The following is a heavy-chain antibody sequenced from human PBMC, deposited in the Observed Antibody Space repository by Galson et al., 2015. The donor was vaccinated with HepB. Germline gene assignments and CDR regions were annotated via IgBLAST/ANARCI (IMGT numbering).Heavy chain of an antibody. V-gene: IGHV3-48*01. CDR1: GFAFSSYT. J-gene: IGHJ4*02. Sequence: SLRLSCAASGFAFSSYTVNWVRQAPGKGLEWISYISTTSDNKFSADSVKGRFIISRDNAKNSLYLQMNSLRAEDTAVYYCARIALSGSYWYFDYWGQGTLVTVSS. CDR3: ARIALSGSYWYFDY. CDR2: ISTTSDNK. D-gene: IGHD1-26*01.